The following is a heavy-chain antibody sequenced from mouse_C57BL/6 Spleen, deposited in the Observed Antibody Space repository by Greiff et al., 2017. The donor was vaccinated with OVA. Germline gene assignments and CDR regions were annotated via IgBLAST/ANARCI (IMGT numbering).Heavy chain of an antibody. Sequence: QVQLQQPGAELVKPGASVKLSCKASGYTFTSYWMQWVKQRPGQGLEWIGEIDPSDSYTNYNQKFKGKATLTVDTSSSTAYMQLSSLTSEDSAVYYCARSLDYDESFWYFDVWGTGTTVTVSS. J-gene: IGHJ1*03. CDR2: IDPSDSYT. V-gene: IGHV1-50*01. D-gene: IGHD2-3*01. CDR3: ARSLDYDESFWYFDV. CDR1: GYTFTSYW.